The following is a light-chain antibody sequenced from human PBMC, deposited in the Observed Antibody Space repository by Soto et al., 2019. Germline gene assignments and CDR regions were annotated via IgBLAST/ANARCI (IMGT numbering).Light chain of an antibody. CDR2: EVN. CDR3: CSYTRGGSFV. J-gene: IGLJ1*01. CDR1: SSDVGAYNL. Sequence: QSALTQPASVSGSPGQPITISCSGTSSDVGAYNLVSWYQQFPGKAPKLIIYEVNNRPSGVSNRFSGSKSGSTASLTISGLQAEDEADYYCCSYTRGGSFVFGTGTKLTVL. V-gene: IGLV2-23*02.